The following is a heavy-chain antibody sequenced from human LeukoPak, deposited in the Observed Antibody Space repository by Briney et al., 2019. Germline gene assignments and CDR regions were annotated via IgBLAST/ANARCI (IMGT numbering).Heavy chain of an antibody. CDR2: IYPGDSDT. D-gene: IGHD4-17*01. Sequence: GESLKISCKGSGYSFTSYWIGWVRQMPGKGLEWMGIIYPGDSDTRYSPSFQGQVTISADKSISTAYLQWSSLKASDTAMYYCARLPEDYVLYNWFDPWGQGTLVTVSS. CDR3: ARLPEDYVLYNWFDP. J-gene: IGHJ5*02. V-gene: IGHV5-51*01. CDR1: GYSFTSYW.